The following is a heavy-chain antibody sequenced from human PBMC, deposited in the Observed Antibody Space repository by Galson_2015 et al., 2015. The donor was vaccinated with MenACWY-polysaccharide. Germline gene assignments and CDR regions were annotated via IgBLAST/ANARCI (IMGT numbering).Heavy chain of an antibody. CDR2: ISSDGSST. V-gene: IGHV3-74*01. D-gene: IGHD6-13*01. CDR1: GFTFSSYW. Sequence: SLRLSCAASGFTFSSYWMHWVRQAPGKGLVWVSRISSDGSSTSYAGSVKGRFTISRDNAKNTLHLQMSSLRAEDTAVYYCARVQGGYSNDWRHPYYFDYWGQGTLVTVSS. CDR3: ARVQGGYSNDWRHPYYFDY. J-gene: IGHJ4*02.